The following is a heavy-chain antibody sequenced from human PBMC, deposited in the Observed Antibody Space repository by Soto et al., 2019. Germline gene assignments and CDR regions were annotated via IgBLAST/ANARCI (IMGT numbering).Heavy chain of an antibody. D-gene: IGHD6-6*01. J-gene: IGHJ6*02. V-gene: IGHV1-8*01. CDR1: GYTFTSYD. CDR2: MNPNSGDT. Sequence: QVQLVQPGVEVKKPEASVKVSCKASGYTFTSYDINWVRQATGQGLEWMGWMNPNSGDTGPVQKFQGRVTMTRDTSTSTAYLEVSSLTAEDTAVYYCARVEVIAARRLRHYYYYGMDVWGQGTTVTVSS. CDR3: ARVEVIAARRLRHYYYYGMDV.